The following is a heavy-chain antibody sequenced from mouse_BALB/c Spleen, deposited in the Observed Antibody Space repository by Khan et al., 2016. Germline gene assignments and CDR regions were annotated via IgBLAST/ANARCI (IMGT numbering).Heavy chain of an antibody. CDR2: ISYSGNT. CDR1: GYSITSDYT. J-gene: IGHJ2*01. Sequence: EVQLQESGPGLVKPSQSLSLTCTVTGYSITSDYTWNWIRQFPGNKLEWMGFISYSGNTSYNPSLKSRISITRDPSKNQFFLQLNSVTTEDTATYFCAVSHYYGYFDYWCQGTTFTVSS. V-gene: IGHV3-2*02. D-gene: IGHD1-2*01. CDR3: AVSHYYGYFDY.